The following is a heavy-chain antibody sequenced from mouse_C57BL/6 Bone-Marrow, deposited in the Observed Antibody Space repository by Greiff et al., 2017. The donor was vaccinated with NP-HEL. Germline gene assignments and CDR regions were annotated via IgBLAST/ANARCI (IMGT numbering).Heavy chain of an antibody. Sequence: EVQLQQSGPELVKPGASVKISCKASGYTFTDYYMHWVKQSHGKSLEWLGAINPNNGGTSYNQKFKGKATLTVDKSSSTDYMELSRMTSEDSAFYYCARATYYDYDGAMDYWGQGTSVTVSS. V-gene: IGHV1-26*01. CDR1: GYTFTDYY. CDR3: ARATYYDYDGAMDY. CDR2: INPNNGGT. D-gene: IGHD2-4*01. J-gene: IGHJ4*01.